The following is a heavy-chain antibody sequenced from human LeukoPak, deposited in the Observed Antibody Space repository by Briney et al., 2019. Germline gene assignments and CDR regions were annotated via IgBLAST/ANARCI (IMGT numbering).Heavy chain of an antibody. D-gene: IGHD3-10*01. CDR1: GFTFSDYY. V-gene: IGHV3-11*01. CDR3: ARDAPPNFDATMVLYYYYGMDV. CDR2: ISSSGSTI. J-gene: IGHJ6*02. Sequence: PGGSLRLSCAASGFTFSDYYMSWIRQAPGKGLEWVSYISSSGSTIYYADSVKGRFTISRDNAKNSLYLQMNSLRAEDTAVYFCARDAPPNFDATMVLYYYYGMDVWGQGTTVTVSS.